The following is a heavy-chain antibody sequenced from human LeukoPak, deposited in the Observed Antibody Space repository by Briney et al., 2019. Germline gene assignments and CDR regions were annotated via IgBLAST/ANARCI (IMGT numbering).Heavy chain of an antibody. D-gene: IGHD2-15*01. V-gene: IGHV3-23*01. CDR1: GFTFTSYS. CDR2: ISGGGGST. J-gene: IGHJ6*02. Sequence: PGGSLRLSCAASGFTFTSYSMNWVRQAPGKGLEWVSTISGGGGSTYYADSVKGRFTISRDNSKNTLYLQVNSLRAEDTAVYYCARETGYCSGGSCSYYYYYGMDVWGQGTTVTVSS. CDR3: ARETGYCSGGSCSYYYYYGMDV.